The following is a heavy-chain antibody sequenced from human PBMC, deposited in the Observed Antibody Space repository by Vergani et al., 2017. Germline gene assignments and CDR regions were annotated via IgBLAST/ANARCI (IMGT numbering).Heavy chain of an antibody. D-gene: IGHD5-12*01. CDR2: IYYSGST. Sequence: QVQLQESGPGLVKPSETLSLTCTVSGCSISSYYWSWIRQPPGKGLEWIGYIYYSGSTNYNPSLKSRVTRSVDTSKNQFSLKLSSVTAADTAVYYCASYGEYSGYDFVYWGQGTLVTVSS. J-gene: IGHJ4*02. V-gene: IGHV4-59*01. CDR3: ASYGEYSGYDFVY. CDR1: GCSISSYY.